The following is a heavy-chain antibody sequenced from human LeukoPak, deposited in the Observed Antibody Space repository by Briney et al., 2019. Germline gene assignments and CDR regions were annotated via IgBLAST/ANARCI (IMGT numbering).Heavy chain of an antibody. CDR3: ARYCSSTSCYSDY. D-gene: IGHD2-2*01. V-gene: IGHV4-31*03. CDR2: IYYSGST. J-gene: IGHJ4*02. Sequence: SETLSLTCTVSGGSISSRGYYWSWIRQHPGKGLEWIGYIYYSGSTYYNPSLKSRVTISVDTSKNQFSLKLSSVTAADTAVYYCARYCSSTSCYSDYWGQGTLVTVSS. CDR1: GGSISSRGYY.